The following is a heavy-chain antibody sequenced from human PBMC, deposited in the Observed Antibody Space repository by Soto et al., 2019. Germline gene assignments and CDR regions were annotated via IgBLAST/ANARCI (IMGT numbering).Heavy chain of an antibody. CDR2: IGGSGITT. CDR1: GLTFSNYG. CDR3: ARVQMLYGISKIAGWFDS. V-gene: IGHV3-23*01. D-gene: IGHD2-2*02. J-gene: IGHJ5*01. Sequence: LRLSCTASGLTFSNYGMTWVRQAPGKGLEWVSTIGGSGITTYYADSVKGRFTISRDNSGNTLNLQMNSLRADDTAVYHCARVQMLYGISKIAGWFDSWGQGTLVTVSS.